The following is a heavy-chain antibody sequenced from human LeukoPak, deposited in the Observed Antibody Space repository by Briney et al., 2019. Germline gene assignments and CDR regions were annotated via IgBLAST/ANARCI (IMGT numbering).Heavy chain of an antibody. CDR3: ARANYYDSSGVRY. J-gene: IGHJ4*02. CDR2: IYYSGST. V-gene: IGHV4-39*07. CDR1: GGSISSSNYY. D-gene: IGHD3-22*01. Sequence: SETLSLTCTVSGGSISSSNYYWGWIRQPPGKGLEWIGSIYYSGSTYYNPSLKSRVTISVDTSMNQFSLKLSSVTAADTAVYYCARANYYDSSGVRYWGQGTLVTVSS.